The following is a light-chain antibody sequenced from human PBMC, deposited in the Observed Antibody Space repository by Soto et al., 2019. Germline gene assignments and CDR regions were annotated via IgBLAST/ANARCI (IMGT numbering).Light chain of an antibody. V-gene: IGLV2-23*01. CDR2: KGT. CDR3: CSYAPATTSV. Sequence: QSALGQPASVSGSPGQSITISCTGTSSDVGAYNSVSWYQQHPHRAPQVIIYKGTQRPSGVSNRFSGSTSGNAASLPIPALQTDDEADYFCCSYAPATTSVCGTSPKVPVL. CDR1: SSDVGAYNS. J-gene: IGLJ1*01.